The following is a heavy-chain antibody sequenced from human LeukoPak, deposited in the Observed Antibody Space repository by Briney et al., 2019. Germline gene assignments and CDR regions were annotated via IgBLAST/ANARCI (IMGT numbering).Heavy chain of an antibody. CDR2: ISGRSDNT. CDR1: GFIVSNYA. V-gene: IGHV3-23*01. Sequence: PGASLRLSCAASGFIVSNYAMYWVRQAPGKGLEWVSAISGRSDNTYYADSVKGRFTLSRDSSKNTLYLQMNSLRAYDTAVYYCAKWGDYDVLTGYYVSDFWGQGTLVTVSS. CDR3: AKWGDYDVLTGYYVSDF. J-gene: IGHJ4*02. D-gene: IGHD3-9*01.